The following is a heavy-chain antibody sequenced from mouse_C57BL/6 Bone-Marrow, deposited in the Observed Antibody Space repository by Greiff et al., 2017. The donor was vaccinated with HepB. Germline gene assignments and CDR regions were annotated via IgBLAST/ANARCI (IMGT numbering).Heavy chain of an antibody. V-gene: IGHV1-80*01. CDR2: IYPGDGDT. CDR1: GYAFSSYW. J-gene: IGHJ4*01. D-gene: IGHD2-1*01. CDR3: ARLRFYYGAMDY. Sequence: QVQLQQSGAELVKPGASVKISCKASGYAFSSYWMNWVKQRPGKGLEWIGQIYPGDGDTNYNGKFKGKATLTADKSSSTAYMQLSSLTSEDSAVYFCARLRFYYGAMDYWGQGTSVTVSS.